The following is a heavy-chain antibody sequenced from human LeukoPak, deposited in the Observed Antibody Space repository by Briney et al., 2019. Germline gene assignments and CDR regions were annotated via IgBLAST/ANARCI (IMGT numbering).Heavy chain of an antibody. CDR1: GGSISSDH. V-gene: IGHV4-59*01. D-gene: IGHD2/OR15-2a*01. CDR3: ARKNDFDI. Sequence: SETLSLTCTVSGGSISSDHWNWIRQSPGKGLEWIGCIYYSGSTYYNPSLKSRVTISVDMSKSQFSLRLTSVTAADTAVYYCARKNDFDIWGQGTLVTVSS. J-gene: IGHJ3*02. CDR2: IYYSGST.